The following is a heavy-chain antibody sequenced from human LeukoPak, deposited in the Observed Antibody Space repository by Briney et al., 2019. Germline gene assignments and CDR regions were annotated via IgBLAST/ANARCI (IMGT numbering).Heavy chain of an antibody. V-gene: IGHV4-30-4*01. CDR1: RGSIFSGVCY. CDR2: IYYNGNT. CDR3: ARGDYNDGAGYLDH. J-gene: IGHJ5*02. Sequence: SEALSLTRMVSRGSIFSGVCYWNWIRQPPGKGLEWIGYIYYNGNTYYNPSLESRVTISVDTSKNQFSLKLSSVTAADTAVYYCARGDYNDGAGYLDHWGQGTLVPVSS. D-gene: IGHD3-22*01.